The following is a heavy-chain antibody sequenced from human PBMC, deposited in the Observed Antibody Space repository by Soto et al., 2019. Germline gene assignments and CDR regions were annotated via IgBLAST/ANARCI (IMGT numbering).Heavy chain of an antibody. V-gene: IGHV4-4*02. D-gene: IGHD5-18*01. CDR1: GVSISSHDW. CDR3: ATRDTGRVY. J-gene: IGHJ4*02. CDR2: SHQSGNT. Sequence: QVQLKESGPGLVKPSGTLSLTCAVSGVSISSHDWWTWVRQPPGKGLEWIGESHQSGNTNYNSSLESRVTISLDKSKNQFSLQLSSVTVADTAVYYCATRDTGRVYWGQGTLVTVSS.